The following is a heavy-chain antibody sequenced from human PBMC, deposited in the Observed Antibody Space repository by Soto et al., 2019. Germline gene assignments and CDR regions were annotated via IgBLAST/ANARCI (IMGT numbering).Heavy chain of an antibody. CDR3: ARAGN. D-gene: IGHD6-13*01. V-gene: IGHV3-7*01. CDR1: GLTFSRYW. Sequence: GGSLRLSCAVSGLTFSRYWMSWVRQVPGKGLEWVANIKEDGSEKYYVDSVRGRFTISRNNAENSLYLQMNSLRVEDTAVYYCARAGNWGQGTLVTVSS. CDR2: IKEDGSEK. J-gene: IGHJ4*02.